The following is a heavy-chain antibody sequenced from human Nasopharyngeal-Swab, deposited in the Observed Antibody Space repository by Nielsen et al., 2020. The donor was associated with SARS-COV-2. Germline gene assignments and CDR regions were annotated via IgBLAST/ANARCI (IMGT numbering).Heavy chain of an antibody. V-gene: IGHV3-23*01. D-gene: IGHD6-19*01. CDR1: GFTFSSA. J-gene: IGHJ4*02. Sequence: GGSLRLSCAASGFTFSSAMSWVRQAPGKGLECVSGIGGSGVKTYYADSVKGPFTISRDNSKNTLYLQMNSLRAEDTAVYYCAKEQGTGWQHHFDYWGQGTLVTVSS. CDR3: AKEQGTGWQHHFDY. CDR2: IGGSGVKT.